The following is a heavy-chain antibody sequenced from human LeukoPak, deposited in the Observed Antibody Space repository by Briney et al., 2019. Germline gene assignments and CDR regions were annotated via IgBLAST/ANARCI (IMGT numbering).Heavy chain of an antibody. J-gene: IGHJ4*02. CDR2: INPNSGGT. V-gene: IGHV1-2*02. Sequence: WINPNSGGTNYAQKFPGRVTLTRDTSISTAYMELSRLRSDDTAVYYCARAPYSSSWPHFDYWGQGTLVTVSS. CDR3: ARAPYSSSWPHFDY. D-gene: IGHD6-13*01.